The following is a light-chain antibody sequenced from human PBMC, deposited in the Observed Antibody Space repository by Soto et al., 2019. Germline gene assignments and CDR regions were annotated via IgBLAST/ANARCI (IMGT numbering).Light chain of an antibody. CDR3: TSYTSNTTWV. J-gene: IGLJ3*02. Sequence: QSVLTQPAAVSGPPGQSITISCTGTSSDVGRYNYVSWYQQHSGKAPKLVIYEVRNRPSGISNRFSASKSGNTASLTSSGLQAEDEADYYCTSYTSNTTWVFGGGTQLTVL. CDR1: SSDVGRYNY. CDR2: EVR. V-gene: IGLV2-14*01.